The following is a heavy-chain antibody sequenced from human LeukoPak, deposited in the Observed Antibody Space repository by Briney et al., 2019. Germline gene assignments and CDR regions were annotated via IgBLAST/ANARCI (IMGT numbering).Heavy chain of an antibody. CDR3: ARRPYSDTSGRLSDV. V-gene: IGHV3-48*02. D-gene: IGHD3-22*01. Sequence: GGSLRLSCAAAGFAFSSYNMNWVRQAPGKGLEWISYIGSSGSPTHYADSVGGRFTISRDNAKNSLYLQMNSLRDEDTAVYFCARRPYSDTSGRLSDVWGQGTTVTVSS. J-gene: IGHJ6*02. CDR2: IGSSGSPT. CDR1: GFAFSSYN.